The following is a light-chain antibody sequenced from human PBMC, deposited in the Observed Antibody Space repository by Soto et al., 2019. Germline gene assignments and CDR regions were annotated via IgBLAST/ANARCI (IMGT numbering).Light chain of an antibody. CDR3: AAWDDSLSGWV. J-gene: IGLJ3*02. V-gene: IGLV2-14*01. CDR2: AVS. CDR1: SSDVGGYNY. Sequence: QSALTQPASVSGSPGQSITVSCTGTSSDVGGYNYVSWYQQYPGKAPKLMIFAVSNRPSGVSNRFSGSKSGNTASLTISGLQAEDEADYYCAAWDDSLSGWVFGGGTKLTVL.